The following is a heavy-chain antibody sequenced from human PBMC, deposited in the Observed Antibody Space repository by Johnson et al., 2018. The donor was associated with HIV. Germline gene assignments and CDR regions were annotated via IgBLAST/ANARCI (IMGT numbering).Heavy chain of an antibody. CDR1: GFTFSSYG. Sequence: QVQLVESGGGVVQPGRSLRLSCAASGFTFSSYGMHWVRQAPGKGLEWVAIISYDGSNKYYRDSVKGRFTISRDNSKNTLYLQINSLRAEDTAVYYCAKERAYIRTFDIWGQGTLVTVSS. D-gene: IGHD5-18*01. CDR2: ISYDGSNK. V-gene: IGHV3-30*18. J-gene: IGHJ3*02. CDR3: AKERAYIRTFDI.